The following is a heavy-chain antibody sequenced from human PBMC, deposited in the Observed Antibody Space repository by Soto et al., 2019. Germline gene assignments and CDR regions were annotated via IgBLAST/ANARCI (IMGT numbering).Heavy chain of an antibody. J-gene: IGHJ6*02. CDR1: GGTFSSYT. CDR2: IIPILGIA. CDR3: ARVGYCSSTSCWGGMDV. D-gene: IGHD2-2*01. V-gene: IGHV1-69*02. Sequence: QVQLVQSGAEVKKPGSSVKVSCKASGGTFSSYTISWVRQAPGQGLEWMGRIIPILGIANYAQKFQGRVTITADKSTSTAYMGLSSLRSEDTAVYYCARVGYCSSTSCWGGMDVWGQGTTVTVSS.